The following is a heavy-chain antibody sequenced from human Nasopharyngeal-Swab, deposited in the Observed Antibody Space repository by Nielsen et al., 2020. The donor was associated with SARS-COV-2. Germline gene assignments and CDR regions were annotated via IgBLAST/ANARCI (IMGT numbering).Heavy chain of an antibody. CDR3: ARELELLTNYYALDY. CDR1: GFTFNTYG. CDR2: ISDANTI. J-gene: IGHJ4*02. D-gene: IGHD3-9*01. Sequence: GESLKISCAASGFTFNTYGMNWVRQAPGKGLEWISYISDANTIFYADSVKGRFTISRDNAKNSLYLQMNSLRDEDTAVYYCARELELLTNYYALDYWGQGTLVTVSS. V-gene: IGHV3-48*02.